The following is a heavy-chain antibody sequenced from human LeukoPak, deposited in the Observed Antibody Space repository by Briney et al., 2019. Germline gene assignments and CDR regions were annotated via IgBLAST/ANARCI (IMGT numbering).Heavy chain of an antibody. CDR1: GYTFTSYG. V-gene: IGHV1-18*01. D-gene: IGHD3-10*01. J-gene: IGHJ5*02. CDR2: ISAYNGNT. Sequence: AASVKVSCKASGYTFTSYGISWVRQAPGQGLEWMGWISAYNGNTNYAQKLQGRVTMTTDTSTGTAYMELRSLRSDDTAVYYCARDLYYYGSGSPNWFDPWGQGTLVTVSS. CDR3: ARDLYYYGSGSPNWFDP.